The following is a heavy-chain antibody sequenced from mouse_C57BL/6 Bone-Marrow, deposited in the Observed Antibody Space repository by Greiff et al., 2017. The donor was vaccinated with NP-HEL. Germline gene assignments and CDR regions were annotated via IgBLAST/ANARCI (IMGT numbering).Heavy chain of an antibody. CDR2: ISSGSSTI. J-gene: IGHJ2*01. CDR1: GFTFSDYG. V-gene: IGHV5-17*01. Sequence: VQLKESGGGLVKPGGSLKLSCAASGFTFSDYGMHWVRQAPEKGLEWVAYISSGSSTIYYADTVKGRFHISRDNAKHTLFLQMNSLRSEDTAMYYCARQYYGSRDPFDYWGQGTTLTVSS. CDR3: ARQYYGSRDPFDY. D-gene: IGHD1-1*01.